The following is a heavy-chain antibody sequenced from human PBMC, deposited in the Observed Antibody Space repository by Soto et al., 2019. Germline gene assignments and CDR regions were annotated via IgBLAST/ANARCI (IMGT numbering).Heavy chain of an antibody. CDR1: GFTFSSYA. J-gene: IGHJ4*02. V-gene: IGHV3-30-3*01. CDR3: ARGDSFYDSSAYYY. Sequence: GGSLRLSCVASGFTFSSYAMHWVRQTPGKGLEWVAVISYNGANQYYADSVKGRFTISRDTPKNTLYLQMSSLRADDTAIYYCARGDSFYDSSAYYYWGLGTLVTV. D-gene: IGHD3-22*01. CDR2: ISYNGANQ.